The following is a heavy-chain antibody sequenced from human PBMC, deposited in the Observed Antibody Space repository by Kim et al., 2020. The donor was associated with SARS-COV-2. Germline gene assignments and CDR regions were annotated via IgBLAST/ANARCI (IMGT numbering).Heavy chain of an antibody. J-gene: IGHJ3*02. CDR3: ARDRGDYYESSGLRRGAFDI. V-gene: IGHV3-21*01. CDR1: GFTFSSYS. Sequence: GGSLRLSCAASGFTFSSYSMNWVRQAPGKGLEWVSSISSSSSYIYYADSVKGRFTISRDNAKNSLYLQMNSLRAEDTAVYYCARDRGDYYESSGLRRGAFDIWGQGTMVTVSS. D-gene: IGHD3-22*01. CDR2: ISSSSSYI.